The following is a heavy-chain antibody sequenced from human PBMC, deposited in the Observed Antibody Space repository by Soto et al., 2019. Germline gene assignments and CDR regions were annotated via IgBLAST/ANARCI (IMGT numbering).Heavy chain of an antibody. Sequence: QVQLVQSGAEVKKPGSSVKVSCKASGGTFSSYAISWVRQAPGQGLEWMGGIIPIFGTANYAQKFQGRVTITADEYKSTAYRELSSLKSEDMAEYYSAISVDTAMVREDYWGQGTLVTVSS. V-gene: IGHV1-69*01. CDR3: AISVDTAMVREDY. CDR2: IIPIFGTA. D-gene: IGHD5-18*01. J-gene: IGHJ4*02. CDR1: GGTFSSYA.